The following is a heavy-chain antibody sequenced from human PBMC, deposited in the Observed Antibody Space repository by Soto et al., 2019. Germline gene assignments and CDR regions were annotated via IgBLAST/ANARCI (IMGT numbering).Heavy chain of an antibody. J-gene: IGHJ2*01. CDR2: ISGGGDRA. CDR1: GFTFINYA. CDR3: ARKVLGSTSRPDWWYFDI. D-gene: IGHD2-2*01. Sequence: EVQLLESGGGLVQPGGSLRLSCVGSGFTFINYAMNWVRQTPGKGLEWVSTISGGGDRAFDADTVKGRFTISRDNCKNTVNLQMTSLRADDTAVYYCARKVLGSTSRPDWWYFDIWGRGTLVTVSS. V-gene: IGHV3-23*01.